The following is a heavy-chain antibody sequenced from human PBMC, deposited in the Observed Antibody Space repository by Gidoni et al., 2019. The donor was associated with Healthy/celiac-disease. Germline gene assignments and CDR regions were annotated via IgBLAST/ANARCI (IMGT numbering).Heavy chain of an antibody. Sequence: QVQLQESGPGLVKRSETLSLTCAVPGYSISSGYYWGWIRQPPGKGLEWIGSISHSGSTYYNPSLKSRVTISVDTSKNQFSLKLSSVTAADTAVYYCARVRHGDFDYWGQGTLVTVSS. D-gene: IGHD4-17*01. J-gene: IGHJ4*02. CDR1: GYSISSGYY. CDR3: ARVRHGDFDY. V-gene: IGHV4-38-2*01. CDR2: ISHSGST.